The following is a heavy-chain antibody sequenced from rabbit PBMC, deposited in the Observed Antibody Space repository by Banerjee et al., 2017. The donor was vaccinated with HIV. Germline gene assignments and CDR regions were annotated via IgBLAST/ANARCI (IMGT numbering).Heavy chain of an antibody. V-gene: IGHV1S47*01. CDR1: GFDFSSNE. CDR2: IYNGDGST. Sequence: QEQLVESGGGLAQPEGSLTLTCKASGFDFSSNEMCWVRQAPGKGPEWIASIYNGDGSTYYANWVNGRFTISRSTILHTVTLQMTSLTAADTATYFCARDLAGVIGWNFNLWGQGTLVTVS. D-gene: IGHD4-1*01. J-gene: IGHJ4*01. CDR3: ARDLAGVIGWNFNL.